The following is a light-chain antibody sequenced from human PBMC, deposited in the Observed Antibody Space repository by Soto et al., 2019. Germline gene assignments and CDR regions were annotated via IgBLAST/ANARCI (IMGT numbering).Light chain of an antibody. CDR3: QHYNSYSEA. J-gene: IGKJ1*01. CDR1: QTISSW. Sequence: EIQMTQSSPTLYRSVGDRVSITSRASQTISSWLAWYQQKPGRAPDLLIYAASTLPSGVPSRFSGSGSGTEFTLTISSLQPDDFETYYCQHYNSYSEAFGQGTKVDIK. CDR2: AAS. V-gene: IGKV1-5*01.